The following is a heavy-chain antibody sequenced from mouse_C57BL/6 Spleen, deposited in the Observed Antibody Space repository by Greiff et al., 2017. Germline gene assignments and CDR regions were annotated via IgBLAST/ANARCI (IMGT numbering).Heavy chain of an antibody. CDR1: GFNIKDYY. CDR2: IDPEDGDT. V-gene: IGHV14-1*01. CDR3: YYSNYAGFAY. Sequence: EVQLQQSGAELVRPGASVKLSCTASGFNIKDYYMHWVKQRPEQGLEWIGRIDPEDGDTEYAPKFQGKATMTADTSSNTAYLQLSSLTSEDTAVYYSYYSNYAGFAYWGQGTLVTVSA. D-gene: IGHD2-5*01. J-gene: IGHJ3*01.